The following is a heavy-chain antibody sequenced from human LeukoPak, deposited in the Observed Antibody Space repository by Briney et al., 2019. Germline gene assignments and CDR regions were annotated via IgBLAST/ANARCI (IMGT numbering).Heavy chain of an antibody. J-gene: IGHJ4*02. CDR3: TRDLEY. CDR1: GFTFTAYT. CDR2: IDYGGSVT. V-gene: IGHV3-48*01. Sequence: GGSLRLSCSASGFTFTAYTMNWVRQASGKGSEWVSYIDYGGSVTHYADSVKGRFTISRDNAENSLYLQMNSLRVEDTAVYYCTRDLEYWSQGVQVTVSS.